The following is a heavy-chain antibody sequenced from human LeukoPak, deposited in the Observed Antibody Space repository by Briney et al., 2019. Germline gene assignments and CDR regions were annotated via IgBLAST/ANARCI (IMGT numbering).Heavy chain of an antibody. D-gene: IGHD3-9*01. CDR2: INSDGSST. CDR3: ARALRYFDWLPFDY. J-gene: IGHJ4*02. Sequence: GGSLRLSCVASGFTFSSYWMHWVRQAPGKGLVWVSRINSDGSSTSYADSVKGRFTISRDNAKNTLYLQMNSLRAEDTAVYYCARALRYFDWLPFDYWGQGTLVTVSS. CDR1: GFTFSSYW. V-gene: IGHV3-74*01.